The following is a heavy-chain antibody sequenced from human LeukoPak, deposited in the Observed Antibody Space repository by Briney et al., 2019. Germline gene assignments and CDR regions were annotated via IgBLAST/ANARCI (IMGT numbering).Heavy chain of an antibody. Sequence: SETLSLTCAVYGGSFSGYYWSWIRQPPGKGLEWIGEINHSGSTNYNPSLKSRVTISVDTSKNQFSLKLSSVTAADTAVYYCARGPVSSSWYSRPWYFDLWGRGTLVTVSS. J-gene: IGHJ2*01. CDR1: GGSFSGYY. CDR2: INHSGST. D-gene: IGHD6-13*01. CDR3: ARGPVSSSWYSRPWYFDL. V-gene: IGHV4-34*01.